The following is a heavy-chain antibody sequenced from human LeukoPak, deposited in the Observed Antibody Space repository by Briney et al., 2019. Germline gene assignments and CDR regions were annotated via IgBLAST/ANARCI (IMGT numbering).Heavy chain of an antibody. V-gene: IGHV3-53*01. D-gene: IGHD4-17*01. J-gene: IGHJ3*02. CDR1: GFTVSSNY. CDR3: ARAKRDYGDYVHAFDI. Sequence: GGSLRLSCAASGFTVSSNYMSWVRQAPGKGLEWVSVIYSGGSTYYADSVKGRFTIPRDNSKNTLYLQMNSLRAEDTAVYYCARAKRDYGDYVHAFDIWGQGTMVTVSS. CDR2: IYSGGST.